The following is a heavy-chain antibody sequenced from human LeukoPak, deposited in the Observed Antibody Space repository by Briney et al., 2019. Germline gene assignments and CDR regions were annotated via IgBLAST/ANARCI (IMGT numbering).Heavy chain of an antibody. J-gene: IGHJ6*02. D-gene: IGHD3-22*01. CDR1: GFTFDDYA. V-gene: IGHV3-9*01. CDR3: AKDAVYYDSSGYRASYGMDV. CDR2: ISWNSGSI. Sequence: PGGSLRLSCAASGFTFDDYAMRWVRQAPGKGLEWVSGISWNSGSIGYADSVKGRFTISRDNAKNSLYLQMNSLRAEDTALYYCAKDAVYYDSSGYRASYGMDVWGQGTTVTVSS.